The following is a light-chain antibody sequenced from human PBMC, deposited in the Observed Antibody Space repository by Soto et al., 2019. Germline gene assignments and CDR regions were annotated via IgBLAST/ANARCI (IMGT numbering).Light chain of an antibody. Sequence: QSVLTQPPSVSGTPGPRVNISCSGGISNIGKDTVNWYQQLPGTAPKLLMFNDDKRPSGVPDRFSGSRSGTSASLAISGLQSDDEAVYFCSTWDDSLNGWVFGGGTQLTVL. V-gene: IGLV1-44*01. CDR2: NDD. CDR1: ISNIGKDT. CDR3: STWDDSLNGWV. J-gene: IGLJ3*02.